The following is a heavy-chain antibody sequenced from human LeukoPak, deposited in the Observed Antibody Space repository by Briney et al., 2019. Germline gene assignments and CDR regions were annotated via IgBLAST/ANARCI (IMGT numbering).Heavy chain of an antibody. D-gene: IGHD4-17*01. CDR1: GFTFSSYG. Sequence: GGSLRLSCAASGFTFSSYGMHWARQAPGKGLEWVAVISYDGSNKYYADSVKGRFTISRDNSKNTLYLQMNSLRAEDTAVYYCAKDRDYGDYEFDYWGQGTLVTVSS. CDR3: AKDRDYGDYEFDY. J-gene: IGHJ4*02. CDR2: ISYDGSNK. V-gene: IGHV3-30*18.